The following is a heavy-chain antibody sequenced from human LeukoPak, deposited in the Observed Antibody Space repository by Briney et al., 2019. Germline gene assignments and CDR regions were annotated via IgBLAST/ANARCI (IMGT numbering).Heavy chain of an antibody. V-gene: IGHV1-18*01. CDR3: ARGRPVGSTSWSRRQLIDRDFFDY. J-gene: IGHJ4*02. CDR1: GYNFPTYC. D-gene: IGHD6-13*01. CDR2: ISPYYGDT. Sequence: ASVKVSCKASGYNFPTYCINWVRQAPGQGLEWMGWISPYYGDTKYTHALQGRVTMTAEKSTTTAYMELTGLTSDDTAVYYCARGRPVGSTSWSRRQLIDRDFFDYWGQGTLVTVSS.